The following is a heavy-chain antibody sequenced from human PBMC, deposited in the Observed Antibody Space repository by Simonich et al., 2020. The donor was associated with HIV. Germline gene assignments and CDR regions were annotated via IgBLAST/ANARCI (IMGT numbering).Heavy chain of an antibody. D-gene: IGHD3-3*01. Sequence: QVHLQQWGAGLLKPSETLSLTCAVYGGSFTNYYWSWIRQPPGKGREWIGEIFHSGTTNYKWTLKGRVTISADTAKNQFSLKRSSVTAADTAVYYCAAGNGLLRFLEWDGTYMDVWGKGTTVTVSS. V-gene: IGHV4-34*12. CDR2: IFHSGTT. CDR3: AAGNGLLRFLEWDGTYMDV. CDR1: GGSFTNYY. J-gene: IGHJ6*03.